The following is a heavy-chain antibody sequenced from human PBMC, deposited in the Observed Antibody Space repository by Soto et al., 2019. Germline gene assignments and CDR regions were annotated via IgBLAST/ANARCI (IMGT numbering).Heavy chain of an antibody. Sequence: EVQLVQSGAEVKKPGESLKISCKGSGYSFTSYWIGWVRQMPWKVLEWMGIIYPGDSDTRYSPSFQGQVAISADKSISPAYLQWSSLKASDTAMYYCARLGGEYCDYISYFQHWGQGTLVTVSS. CDR1: GYSFTSYW. D-gene: IGHD4-17*01. CDR3: ARLGGEYCDYISYFQH. J-gene: IGHJ1*01. V-gene: IGHV5-51*03. CDR2: IYPGDSDT.